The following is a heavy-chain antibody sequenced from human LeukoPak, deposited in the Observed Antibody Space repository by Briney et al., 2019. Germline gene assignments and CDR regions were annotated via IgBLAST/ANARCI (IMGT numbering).Heavy chain of an antibody. J-gene: IGHJ6*02. CDR3: AKSPMVRGAPVLLGMDV. CDR2: ISGSGVTT. V-gene: IGHV3-23*01. CDR1: GFTFSSYA. D-gene: IGHD3-10*01. Sequence: PGGSLRLSCAASGFTFSSYAMSWVRQAPGKGLEWVSAISGSGVTTYYADSVKGRFTISRDNSKNTLYLQMNSLRAEDTAVYYCAKSPMVRGAPVLLGMDVWGQGTTVTVSS.